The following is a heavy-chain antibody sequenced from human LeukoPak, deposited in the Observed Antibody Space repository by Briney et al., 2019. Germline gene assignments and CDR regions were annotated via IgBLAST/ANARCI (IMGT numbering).Heavy chain of an antibody. V-gene: IGHV4-34*01. CDR1: GGSFSGYY. Sequence: PSETLSLTCAVYGGSFSGYYWSWIRQPPGKGLEWIGEINHSGSTNYNPSLKSRVTISVDTSKNQFSLKLSSVTAADTAVYYCARRYCSSTSCLSFDYWGQGTLVTVSS. CDR3: ARRYCSSTSCLSFDY. D-gene: IGHD2-2*01. CDR2: INHSGST. J-gene: IGHJ4*02.